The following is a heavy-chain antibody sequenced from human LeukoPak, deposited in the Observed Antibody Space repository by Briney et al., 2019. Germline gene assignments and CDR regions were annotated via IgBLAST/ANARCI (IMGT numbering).Heavy chain of an antibody. D-gene: IGHD1-26*01. CDR1: GFTFTNYA. J-gene: IGHJ4*02. CDR3: AKDRSIGTYYTFDH. Sequence: GGSLRLSCAASGFTFTNYAMTWVRQAPGKGLEWVSSISASGVMTYYADSVKGRFTVSRDNSKNSLYLQMSSLTAADTAVYYCAKDRSIGTYYTFDHWGQGTLDTVSS. CDR2: ISASGVMT. V-gene: IGHV3-23*01.